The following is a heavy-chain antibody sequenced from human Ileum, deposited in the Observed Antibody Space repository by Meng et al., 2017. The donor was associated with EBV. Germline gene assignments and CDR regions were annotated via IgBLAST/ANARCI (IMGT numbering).Heavy chain of an antibody. CDR1: GGSISSSSYY. D-gene: IGHD1-14*01. CDR3: ARHHHSPTFDY. CDR2: VVYSGTT. Sequence: QLQLRGSGPGLVKPSGTLSLTCTVSGGSISSSSYYWAWIRQPPGEGLEWIGSVVYSGTTYYTSSLKSRVSISVDTSKNQFSLKLSSVTAADTAVYYCARHHHSPTFDYWGQGTLVTVSS. V-gene: IGHV4-39*01. J-gene: IGHJ4*02.